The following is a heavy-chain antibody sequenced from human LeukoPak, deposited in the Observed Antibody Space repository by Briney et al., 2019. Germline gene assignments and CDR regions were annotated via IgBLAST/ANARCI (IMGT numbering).Heavy chain of an antibody. V-gene: IGHV1-18*01. CDR3: ARVADPSKYQLLTSRSTWFDP. J-gene: IGHJ5*02. D-gene: IGHD2-2*01. CDR1: GYTFTSYG. Sequence: ASVKVSCKASGYTFTSYGISWVRQAPGQGLEWMGWISAYNGNTNYARKLQGRVTMTTDTSTSTAYMELRSLRSDDTAVYYCARVADPSKYQLLTSRSTWFDPWGQGTLVTVSS. CDR2: ISAYNGNT.